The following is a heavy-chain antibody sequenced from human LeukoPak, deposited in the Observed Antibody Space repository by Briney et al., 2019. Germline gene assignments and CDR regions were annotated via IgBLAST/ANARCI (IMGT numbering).Heavy chain of an antibody. CDR3: VKAQGFFDS. CDR1: GXTFSSYG. V-gene: IGHV3-64D*09. Sequence: PGGSLRLSCSASGXTFSSYGMHWVRQAPGKGLEYVAAISSNGGSTNYADSVKGRFTISRDNSKNTLDLQMSSLRAEDTAVYYCVKAQGFFDSWGQGTLVTVSS. J-gene: IGHJ4*02. CDR2: ISSNGGST.